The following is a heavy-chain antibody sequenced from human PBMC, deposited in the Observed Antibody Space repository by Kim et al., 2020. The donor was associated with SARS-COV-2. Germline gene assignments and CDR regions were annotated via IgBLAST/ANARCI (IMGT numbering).Heavy chain of an antibody. CDR3: ARGRSSSWDFDY. D-gene: IGHD6-13*01. V-gene: IGHV4-34*01. J-gene: IGHJ4*02. Sequence: NYNPSLKSRVTISVDTSKNQFSLKLSSVTAADTAVYYCARGRSSSWDFDYWGQGTLVTVSS.